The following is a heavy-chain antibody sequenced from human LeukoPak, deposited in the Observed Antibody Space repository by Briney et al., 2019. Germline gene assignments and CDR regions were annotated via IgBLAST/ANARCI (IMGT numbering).Heavy chain of an antibody. D-gene: IGHD3-10*01. J-gene: IGHJ5*02. CDR1: GYSISSGYY. CDR2: IYYGGRT. V-gene: IGHV4-38-2*02. CDR3: ARGGGSGSYYHWFDP. Sequence: SETLSLTCTVSGYSISSGYYWGWIRPPPGKGLEWTGLIYYGGRTYYNPSLKSQVTISVDTSKNQFSLKLSSVTAADTAVYYCARGGGSGSYYHWFDPWGQGTLVTVSS.